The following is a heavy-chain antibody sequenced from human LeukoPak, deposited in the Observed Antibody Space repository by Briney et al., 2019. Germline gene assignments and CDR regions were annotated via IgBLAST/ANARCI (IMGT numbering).Heavy chain of an antibody. CDR1: GFTFSNYG. Sequence: GGSLRLSYSASGFTFSNYGMHWVRQAPGKGLEWVAFIRYDGNDKYYADSVKGRFTISRDNSKNTLYLQMNSLRAEDTAVYYCRAVFGQTAMLDYWGQGTLVTVSS. CDR2: IRYDGNDK. D-gene: IGHD5-18*01. J-gene: IGHJ4*02. CDR3: RAVFGQTAMLDY. V-gene: IGHV3-30*02.